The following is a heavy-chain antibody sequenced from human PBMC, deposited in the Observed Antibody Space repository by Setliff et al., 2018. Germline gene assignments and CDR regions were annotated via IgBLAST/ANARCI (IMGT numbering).Heavy chain of an antibody. V-gene: IGHV4-59*03. J-gene: IGHJ4*02. Sequence: SETLSLTCTISGDSIRGFYWTWIRQSPKRGLEWLGYAFHTGKTDYNPSLMSRVIISIDMSRKQFSLKLSSVTAADTAMYFCARGGYNSRSGYSAYYYDYWGQGALVTVSS. CDR2: AFHTGKT. D-gene: IGHD3-3*01. CDR3: ARGGYNSRSGYSAYYYDY. CDR1: GDSIRGFY.